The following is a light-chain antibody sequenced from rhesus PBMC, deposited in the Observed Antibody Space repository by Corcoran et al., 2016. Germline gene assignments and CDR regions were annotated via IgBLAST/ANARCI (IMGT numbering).Light chain of an antibody. V-gene: IGKV1-32*01. CDR1: QGISSY. Sequence: DIQMTQYPSSLSASVGDRVTITCRASQGISSYLNCYQQKPGNFHKLLIYDATRVESGVPSRFNGSGSGTEFTLTISSLHPEDCATDSCQQYNTLPTFGPGTKLDIK. CDR3: QQYNTLPT. CDR2: DAT. J-gene: IGKJ3*01.